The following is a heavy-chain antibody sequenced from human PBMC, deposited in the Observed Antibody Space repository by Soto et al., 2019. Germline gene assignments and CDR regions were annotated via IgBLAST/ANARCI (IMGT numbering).Heavy chain of an antibody. J-gene: IGHJ6*02. D-gene: IGHD5-18*01. CDR2: INPNSGGT. Sequence: ASVKVSCKASGYTFTGYYMHWVRQAPGQGLEWMGWINPNSGGTNYAQKFQGWVTMTRDTSISTAYMELSRLRSDDTAVYYCARDSGDGYSHGLPPTFYYYYGMDVWGQGTTVTVSS. CDR1: GYTFTGYY. V-gene: IGHV1-2*04. CDR3: ARDSGDGYSHGLPPTFYYYYGMDV.